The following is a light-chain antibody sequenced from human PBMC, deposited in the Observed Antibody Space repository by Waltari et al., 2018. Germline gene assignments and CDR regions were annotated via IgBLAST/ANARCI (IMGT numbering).Light chain of an antibody. Sequence: DIQMTQSPSILSSSVGDTVTITCRASENALRYLAWYQQRPGKAPELLIYRAANLEIVVSSRFRGSGSGTDFTLTINNLQPDDFATYYCQQYNEYPWTFGQGTRVEIK. CDR2: RAA. V-gene: IGKV1-5*03. CDR1: ENALRY. CDR3: QQYNEYPWT. J-gene: IGKJ1*01.